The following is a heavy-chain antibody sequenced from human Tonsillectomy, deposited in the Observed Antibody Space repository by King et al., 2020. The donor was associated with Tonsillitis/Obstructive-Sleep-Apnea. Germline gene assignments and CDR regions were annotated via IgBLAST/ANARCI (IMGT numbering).Heavy chain of an antibody. CDR1: GGTFSSHA. D-gene: IGHD3-10*01. CDR3: AGERSGRGSWGYNYFDP. CDR2: IARIVDMA. V-gene: IGHV1-69*09. J-gene: IGHJ5*02. Sequence: QLVQSGAEVKKPGSSVKVSCKASGGTFSSHAISWVRQAAGQGLEWMGRIARIVDMAQYAQKLAQKFQGRVSITADTSTSTAYMELSSLRSEDTAVYYCAGERSGRGSWGYNYFDPWGQGTLVTVSS.